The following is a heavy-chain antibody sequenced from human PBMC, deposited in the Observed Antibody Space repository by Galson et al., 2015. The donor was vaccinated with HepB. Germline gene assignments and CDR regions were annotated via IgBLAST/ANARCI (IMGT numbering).Heavy chain of an antibody. CDR3: ARSKSYYYYGMDV. J-gene: IGHJ6*02. Sequence: PALVKPTQTLTLTCTFSGFPLSTSVMRVSWIRQPPGKALEWLARIDWDDDKFYSTSLKTRLTISKDTSKNQVVLTMTNMDPVDTATYYCARSKSYYYYGMDVWGQGPTVTVSS. V-gene: IGHV2-70*04. CDR2: IDWDDDK. CDR1: GFPLSTSVMR.